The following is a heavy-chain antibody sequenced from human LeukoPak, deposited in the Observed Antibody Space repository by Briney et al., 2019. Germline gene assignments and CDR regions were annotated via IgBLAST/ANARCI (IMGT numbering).Heavy chain of an antibody. Sequence: GGSLRLSCAASGFTFTSYGISWVRQAPGQGLEWMGWISAYNGNTNYAQKLQGRVTMTTDTSTSTAYMELRSLRSDDTAVYYCASCSSSWYYFDYWGQGTLVTVSS. D-gene: IGHD6-13*01. CDR2: ISAYNGNT. V-gene: IGHV1-18*01. CDR1: GFTFTSYG. CDR3: ASCSSSWYYFDY. J-gene: IGHJ4*02.